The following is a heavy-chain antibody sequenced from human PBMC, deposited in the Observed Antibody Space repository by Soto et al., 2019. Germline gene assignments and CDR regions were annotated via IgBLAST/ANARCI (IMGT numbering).Heavy chain of an antibody. Sequence: ASVKLSCKASGYTFTRYGISLVRQAPRQGLEWMGWISGYNGDTNYAQKFQGRVSMTIDTSTTTAYMELRSLTSDDTAVYYCAKNGQPPYYYYGLDVWGQGTKVTVSS. CDR1: GYTFTRYG. CDR2: ISGYNGDT. D-gene: IGHD2-8*01. V-gene: IGHV1-18*01. CDR3: AKNGQPPYYYYGLDV. J-gene: IGHJ6*02.